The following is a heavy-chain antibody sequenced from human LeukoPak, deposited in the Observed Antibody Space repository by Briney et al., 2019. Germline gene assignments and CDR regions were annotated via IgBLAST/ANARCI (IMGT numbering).Heavy chain of an antibody. CDR3: ARDPGDY. Sequence: GGSLRLSCAASGFTFSSYTMNWVRQAPGKGLEWVSYITSTSSAIFYADSVKGRFTISRDNAKNSLFLQMNSLRDEDTAVYFCARDPGDYWGQGTLVTVSS. CDR2: ITSTSSAI. V-gene: IGHV3-48*02. J-gene: IGHJ4*02. CDR1: GFTFSSYT. D-gene: IGHD3-10*01.